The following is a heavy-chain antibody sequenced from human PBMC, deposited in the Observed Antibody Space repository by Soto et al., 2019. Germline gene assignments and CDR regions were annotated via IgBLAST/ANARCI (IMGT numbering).Heavy chain of an antibody. J-gene: IGHJ4*02. CDR3: ARVLCSGGSCYSGAHFDY. CDR1: TFSSYS. D-gene: IGHD2-15*01. CDR2: ISSSSSYI. V-gene: IGHV3-21*01. Sequence: TFSSYSMNWVRQAPGKGLEWVSSISSSSSYIYYADSVKGRFTISRDNAKNSLYLQMNSLRAEDTAVYYCARVLCSGGSCYSGAHFDYWGQGTLVTVSS.